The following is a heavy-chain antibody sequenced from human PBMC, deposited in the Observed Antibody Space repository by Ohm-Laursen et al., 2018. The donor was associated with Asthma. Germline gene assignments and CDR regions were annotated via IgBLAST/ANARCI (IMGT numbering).Heavy chain of an antibody. CDR2: IRTARTII. Sequence: SLRLSCAASGYTFSSYSIHWVRQAPGKGLEWVASIRTARTIIYYADSVRGRFTTSRDNAKNSVYLQMNSLRAEDTALYYCARVGSDWELPVRDYSLDHWGQGTQVTVSS. CDR3: ARVGSDWELPVRDYSLDH. CDR1: GYTFSSYS. J-gene: IGHJ1*01. V-gene: IGHV3-21*01. D-gene: IGHD1-26*01.